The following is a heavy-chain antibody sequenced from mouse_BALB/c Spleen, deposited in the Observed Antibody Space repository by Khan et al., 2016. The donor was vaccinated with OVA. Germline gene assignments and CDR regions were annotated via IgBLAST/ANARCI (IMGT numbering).Heavy chain of an antibody. J-gene: IGHJ3*01. Sequence: DVQLVESGGDLVKPGGSLKLSCAASGFTFSTYGMSWVRQTPDRRLEWVATVSTGGTYTYYLDSVKGRFTISRDNAKNTLYLQMSSLKSEDTAMFYCTRLAYYYDSEGFAYWGQGTLVTVPA. V-gene: IGHV5-6*01. CDR1: GFTFSTYG. CDR3: TRLAYYYDSEGFAY. CDR2: VSTGGTYT. D-gene: IGHD1-1*01.